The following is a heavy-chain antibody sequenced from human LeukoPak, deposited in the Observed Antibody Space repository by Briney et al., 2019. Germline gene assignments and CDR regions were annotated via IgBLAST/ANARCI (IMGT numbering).Heavy chain of an antibody. CDR3: ARGVFPFDY. CDR2: IYTSGST. V-gene: IGHV4-61*02. D-gene: IGHD3-10*02. Sequence: SQTLSLTCTVSGGSISSGSYYWSWIRQPAGKGLEWIGRIYTSGSTNYNPSLKSRVTISVDTSKNQFSLKLSSVTAADTAVYYCARGVFPFDYWGQGTLVTVSS. J-gene: IGHJ4*02. CDR1: GGSISSGSYY.